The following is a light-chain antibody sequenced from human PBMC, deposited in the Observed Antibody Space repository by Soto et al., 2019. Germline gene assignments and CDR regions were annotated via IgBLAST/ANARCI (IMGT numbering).Light chain of an antibody. V-gene: IGKV3-15*01. CDR2: GAS. CDR3: QQYNNWPLT. Sequence: GERATLSCRASQSVSSYLAWYQQKPGQAPRLLIYGASTRATGIPARFSGSGSGTEFTLTISSLQSEDFAVYYCQQYNNWPLTFGQGTKVDIK. J-gene: IGKJ1*01. CDR1: QSVSSY.